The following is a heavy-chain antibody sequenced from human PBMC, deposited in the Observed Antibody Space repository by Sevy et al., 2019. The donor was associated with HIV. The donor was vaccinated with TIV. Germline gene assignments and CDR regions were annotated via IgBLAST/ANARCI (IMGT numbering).Heavy chain of an antibody. V-gene: IGHV3-23*01. CDR1: GFSFDSYG. CDR3: AKGGGGHYDPDEIAYYFYYYNMDV. Sequence: GGSLRLSCAVSGFSFDSYGMTWVRQAPGKGLEWVSAISGSGTRTYYADSVKGRFIISRDNSKNTLDLQMNSLRAEDKGIYYWAKGGGGHYDPDEIAYYFYYYNMDVWGKRTTVTVSS. CDR2: ISGSGTRT. D-gene: IGHD3-22*01. J-gene: IGHJ6*03.